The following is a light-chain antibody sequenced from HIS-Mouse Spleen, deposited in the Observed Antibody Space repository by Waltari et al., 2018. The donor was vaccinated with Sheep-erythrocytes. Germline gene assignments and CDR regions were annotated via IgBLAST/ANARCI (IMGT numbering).Light chain of an antibody. Sequence: DIQMTQSPSSLSASVGDRVTITCRASQGISNYLAWYQQKPGKVPKLLIYAASTLQSGGPSRFSGSGSGTDFTLTISSLQPEDVATYYCQKYNSALTWTFGQGTKVEIK. V-gene: IGKV1-27*01. J-gene: IGKJ1*01. CDR2: AAS. CDR1: QGISNY. CDR3: QKYNSALTWT.